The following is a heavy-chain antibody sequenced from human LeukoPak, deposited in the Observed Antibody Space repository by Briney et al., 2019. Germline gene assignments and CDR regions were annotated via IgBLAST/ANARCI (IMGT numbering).Heavy chain of an antibody. J-gene: IGHJ3*02. V-gene: IGHV3-15*04. CDR2: IESTAVGGTA. CDR3: TTDFDM. Sequence: GGSRRLSCSASGFTFTNAWMSWVRQAPGKGLEWVGRIESTAVGGTADYAAPVRGRFTISRDDSKNTMYLQMNSLKIEDTGVYYCTTDFDMWGQGTMVTVSS. CDR1: GFTFTNAW.